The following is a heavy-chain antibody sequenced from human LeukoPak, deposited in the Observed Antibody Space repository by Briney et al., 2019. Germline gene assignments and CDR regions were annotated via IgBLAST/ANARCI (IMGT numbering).Heavy chain of an antibody. V-gene: IGHV4-61*02. CDR3: ARGLRKDWIVGAAYFDY. Sequence: SETLSLTCTVSGGSISSGSYYWSWIRQPAGRGLEWTGRIYTSGSTNYNPSLKSRVTISVDTSKNQFSLKLSSVTAADTAVYYCARGLRKDWIVGAAYFDYWGQGTLVTVSS. J-gene: IGHJ4*02. D-gene: IGHD1-26*01. CDR2: IYTSGST. CDR1: GGSISSGSYY.